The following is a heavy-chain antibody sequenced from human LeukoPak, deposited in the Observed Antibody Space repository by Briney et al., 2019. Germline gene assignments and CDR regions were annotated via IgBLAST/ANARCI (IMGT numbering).Heavy chain of an antibody. CDR3: AKDTSIGYTDSYYGMDV. CDR1: GFTFSSYA. Sequence: GGSLRLSCAASGFTFSSYAMSWVRQAPGEGLEWVSTISGSATTTYYADSVKGRFTISRDNSKNTLYLQMISLRAEDTAVYYCAKDTSIGYTDSYYGMDVWGQGTTVTVSS. D-gene: IGHD5-24*01. CDR2: ISGSATTT. J-gene: IGHJ6*02. V-gene: IGHV3-23*01.